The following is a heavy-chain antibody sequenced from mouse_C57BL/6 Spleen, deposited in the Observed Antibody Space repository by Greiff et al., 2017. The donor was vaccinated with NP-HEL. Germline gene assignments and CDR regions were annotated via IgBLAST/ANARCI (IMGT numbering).Heavy chain of an antibody. Sequence: DVQLQESGAELVKPGASVKLSCTASGFNIKDYYMHWVKQRTEQGLEWIGRIDPEDGETKYAPKFQGTATITADTSSNTAYLQRSSLASEDTAFYYFARDYYGSTHWYFDVWGTGTTVTVSS. J-gene: IGHJ1*03. D-gene: IGHD1-1*01. CDR3: ARDYYGSTHWYFDV. V-gene: IGHV14-2*01. CDR1: GFNIKDYY. CDR2: IDPEDGET.